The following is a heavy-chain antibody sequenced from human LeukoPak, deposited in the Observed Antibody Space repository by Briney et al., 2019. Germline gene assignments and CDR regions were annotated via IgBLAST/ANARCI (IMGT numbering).Heavy chain of an antibody. J-gene: IGHJ5*02. D-gene: IGHD1-1*01. CDR3: ARGGNYNWKGNWFDP. V-gene: IGHV3-48*03. CDR1: GFTFSSYE. Sequence: PGRSLRLSCAASGFTFSSYEMNWVRQAPGKGLEWVSHISSSGSTTHYADSVKGRFTISRDNAKSSLYLQMNSLRAEDTAVYYCARGGNYNWKGNWFDPWGQGTLVTVSS. CDR2: ISSSGSTT.